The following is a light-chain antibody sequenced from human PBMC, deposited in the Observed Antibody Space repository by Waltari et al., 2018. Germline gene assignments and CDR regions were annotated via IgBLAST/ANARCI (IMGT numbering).Light chain of an antibody. V-gene: IGLV4-69*01. CDR3: QTWDTGVV. CDR1: SGHSSYA. CDR2: LSSDGSH. J-gene: IGLJ2*01. Sequence: QLVLTQPPSASASLGASVRLTCTLTSGHSSYAIAWHQQRPEKGPRYLMRLSSDGSHTKGDGIPDLFSGSSSGAARYLIISSLQSEDEADYYCQTWDTGVVFGGGTKLTVL.